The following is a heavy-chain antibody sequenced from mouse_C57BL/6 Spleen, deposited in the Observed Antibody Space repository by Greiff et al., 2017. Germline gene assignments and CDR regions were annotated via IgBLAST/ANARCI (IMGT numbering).Heavy chain of an antibody. CDR2: IYPGDGDT. D-gene: IGHD3-2*02. CDR3: ATDSSGYQGDYFDY. CDR1: GYAFSSSW. J-gene: IGHJ2*01. V-gene: IGHV1-82*01. Sequence: VKLQESGPELVKPGASVKISCKASGYAFSSSWMNWVKQRPGKGLEWIGRIYPGDGDTNYNGKFKGKATLTADKSSSTAYMQLSSLTSEDSAVYFCATDSSGYQGDYFDYWGQGTTLTVSS.